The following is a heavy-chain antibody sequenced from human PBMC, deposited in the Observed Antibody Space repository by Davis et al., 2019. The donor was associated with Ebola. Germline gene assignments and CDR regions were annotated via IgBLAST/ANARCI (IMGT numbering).Heavy chain of an antibody. V-gene: IGHV3-48*03. J-gene: IGHJ6*02. Sequence: GGSLRLSCAASGFTFSSYEMNWVRQAPGKGLEWVSYISSSGSTIYYADSVKGRFTISRDNAKNTLYLQMNSLRAEDTAVYYCARDGGAYIAAAGTGDYYYYGMDVWGQGTTVTVSS. CDR2: ISSSGSTI. D-gene: IGHD6-13*01. CDR1: GFTFSSYE. CDR3: ARDGGAYIAAAGTGDYYYYGMDV.